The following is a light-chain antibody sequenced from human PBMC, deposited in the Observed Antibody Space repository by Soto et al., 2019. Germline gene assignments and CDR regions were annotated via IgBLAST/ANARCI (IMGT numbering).Light chain of an antibody. V-gene: IGKV4-1*01. J-gene: IGKJ1*01. CDR3: QQYYTTPWT. CDR1: QSVLYSSNNKNY. CDR2: WAS. Sequence: DIVMTQSPDSLAVSLGERATINCKSSQSVLYSSNNKNYLAWYQQKPGQPPKLLIYWASTRKSGVPDRFSGSGSGTDFTLTIRSLQAEDVAVYSCQQYYTTPWTFGQGTKVEIK.